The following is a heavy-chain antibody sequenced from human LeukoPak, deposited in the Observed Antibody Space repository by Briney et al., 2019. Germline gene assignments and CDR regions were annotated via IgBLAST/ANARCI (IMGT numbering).Heavy chain of an antibody. D-gene: IGHD6-13*01. J-gene: IGHJ6*03. Sequence: GGSLRLSCAASGFTFSSYVMHWVRQAPGKGLEWVAFIRYDGSNKYYADSVKGRFTISRDNSKNTLYLQMNSLRAEDTAVYYCAKLSVERAAVDFGYYYYYMDVWGKGTTVTVSS. V-gene: IGHV3-30*02. CDR2: IRYDGSNK. CDR3: AKLSVERAAVDFGYYYYYMDV. CDR1: GFTFSSYV.